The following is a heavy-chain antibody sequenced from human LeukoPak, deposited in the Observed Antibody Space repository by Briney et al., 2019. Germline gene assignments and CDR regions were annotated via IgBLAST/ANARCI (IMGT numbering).Heavy chain of an antibody. CDR2: ISSSSSTI. D-gene: IGHD3-10*01. CDR3: ARVREAELWFGELCPDY. V-gene: IGHV3-48*01. Sequence: GGSLRLSCAASGFTLTSYSMNCDRQAPGKGLEWVLYISSSSSTIYYTDSVEGRFTISTDNAKNSLYLQMNSLRAEDTAVYYCARVREAELWFGELCPDYWGQGTLVTVSS. J-gene: IGHJ4*02. CDR1: GFTLTSYS.